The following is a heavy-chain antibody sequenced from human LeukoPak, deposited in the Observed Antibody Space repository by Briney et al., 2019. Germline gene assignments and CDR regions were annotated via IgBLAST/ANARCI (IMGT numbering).Heavy chain of an antibody. CDR2: IKQDGSEK. Sequence: GGSLRLSCTASGFIFSSYYLTWVRQAPGKGLEWVANIKQDGSEKMYVGSVKGRFTLSRDNAKNSVYLQMNSLRAEETAVYYCARDFSEGFWSGYFDYWGQGTLVTVSS. CDR1: GFIFSSYY. D-gene: IGHD3-3*01. V-gene: IGHV3-7*01. J-gene: IGHJ4*02. CDR3: ARDFSEGFWSGYFDY.